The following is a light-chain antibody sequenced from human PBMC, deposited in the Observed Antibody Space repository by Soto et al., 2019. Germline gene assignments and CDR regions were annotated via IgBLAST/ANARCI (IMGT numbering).Light chain of an antibody. CDR2: AAS. V-gene: IGKV1-9*01. CDR1: QGINTF. CDR3: LQAYTFPRT. Sequence: IQLTQSPSSLSASVGDRVTITCRASQGINTFLAWYQQKPGKAPKLLIYAASTLQSGVPSRFSGSGSGADFILTINSLQPEDFATYYCLQAYTFPRTFGQGTKVDIK. J-gene: IGKJ1*01.